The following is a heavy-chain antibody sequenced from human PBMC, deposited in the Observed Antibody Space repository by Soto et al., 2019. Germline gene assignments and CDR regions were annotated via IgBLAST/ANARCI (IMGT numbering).Heavy chain of an antibody. Sequence: GASVKVSCKASGHPFDTYGINWVRQAPGKRPEWMGWISAYNDQTDYAQNFQGRVTMATDTSTNTAYMEFRNLRSDDTAVYYWARDPHEFWNSYLYDPWGPGTLVTVSS. D-gene: IGHD3-3*01. CDR3: ARDPHEFWNSYLYDP. J-gene: IGHJ5*02. CDR2: ISAYNDQT. CDR1: GHPFDTYG. V-gene: IGHV1-18*01.